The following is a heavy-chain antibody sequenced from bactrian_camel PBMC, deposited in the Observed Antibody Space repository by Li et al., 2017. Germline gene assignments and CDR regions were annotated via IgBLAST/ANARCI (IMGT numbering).Heavy chain of an antibody. D-gene: IGHD2*01. J-gene: IGHJ4*01. CDR3: SRSTATSGSP. Sequence: VQLVESGGGLVQPGGSLRLACEASGFTFSAYVMHWVRQAPGKGLEWVSSISSTGAGAWLADSVKGRFTISRDNAKNTLSLQLNNLKTGDTAMYYCSRSTATSGSPRGQGTQVTVS. V-gene: IGHV3S40*01. CDR2: ISSTGAGA. CDR1: GFTFSAYV.